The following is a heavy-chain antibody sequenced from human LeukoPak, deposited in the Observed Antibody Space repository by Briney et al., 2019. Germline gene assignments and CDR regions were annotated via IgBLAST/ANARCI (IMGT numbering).Heavy chain of an antibody. Sequence: ASVKVSCKASGYTFTSYGVSWVRQAPGQGLEWMGWISAYNGNTNYAQKLQGRVTMTTDTSTSTAYMELRSLRSDDTAVYYCAKFWPSWNGMDVWGQGTTVTVSS. D-gene: IGHD2-2*01. CDR1: GYTFTSYG. J-gene: IGHJ6*02. CDR2: ISAYNGNT. CDR3: AKFWPSWNGMDV. V-gene: IGHV1-18*01.